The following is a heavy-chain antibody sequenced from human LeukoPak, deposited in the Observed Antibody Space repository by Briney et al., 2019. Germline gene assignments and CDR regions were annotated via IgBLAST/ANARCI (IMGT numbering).Heavy chain of an antibody. CDR1: GGSISGYY. Sequence: SETLSLTCTVSGGSISGYYWSWLRQPAGKGLEWIGRIYPSGSANYNPSLKSRVTISVDTSKNQFSLKLNSVTAADTAVYYCAREYGDLDYWGQGTQVTVSS. V-gene: IGHV4-4*07. D-gene: IGHD4-17*01. J-gene: IGHJ4*02. CDR2: IYPSGSA. CDR3: AREYGDLDY.